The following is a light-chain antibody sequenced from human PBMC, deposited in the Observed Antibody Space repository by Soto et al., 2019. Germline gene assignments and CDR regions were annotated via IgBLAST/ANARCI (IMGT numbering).Light chain of an antibody. CDR2: DAS. CDR3: QQYGSSLWT. Sequence: EIVLTQSPGILSLSPGERASLSCGASQSVDGSYLAWYQQKPGQAPRLLIFDASSRATDIPDRFSGSGSGTDFTLTTNGLEPEDFAVYYCQQYGSSLWTFGQGTKVDIK. J-gene: IGKJ1*01. CDR1: QSVDGSY. V-gene: IGKV3-20*01.